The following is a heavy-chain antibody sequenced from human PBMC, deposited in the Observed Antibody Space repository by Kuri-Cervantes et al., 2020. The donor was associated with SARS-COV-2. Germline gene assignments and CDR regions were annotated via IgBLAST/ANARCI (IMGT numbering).Heavy chain of an antibody. Sequence: SETLSLTCAISGDSVTSNSAAWNWIRQSPSRGLEWLGRTYYRSKWYNDYAVSVKSRITINPDTSKNQFSLRLNSVTPEDTAVYYCARDLGGWQQLPHFDYWGQGTLVTVSS. D-gene: IGHD6-13*01. J-gene: IGHJ4*02. CDR2: TYYRSKWYN. CDR3: ARDLGGWQQLPHFDY. V-gene: IGHV6-1*01. CDR1: GDSVTSNSAA.